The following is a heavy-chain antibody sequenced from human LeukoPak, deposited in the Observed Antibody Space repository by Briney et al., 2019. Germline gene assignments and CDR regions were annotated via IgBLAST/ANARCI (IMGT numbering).Heavy chain of an antibody. CDR2: IYTSGST. V-gene: IGHV4-61*02. CDR3: ARVTGYMIEDYFDY. CDR1: GGSISSGSYY. J-gene: IGHJ4*02. Sequence: PSQTLSLTCTVSGGSISSGSYYWSWIRQPAGKGLEWIGRIYTSGSTNYNPSLKSRVTISVDTSKNQFSLRLRSVTAADTAVYYCARVTGYMIEDYFDYWGQGTLVTVSS. D-gene: IGHD3-22*01.